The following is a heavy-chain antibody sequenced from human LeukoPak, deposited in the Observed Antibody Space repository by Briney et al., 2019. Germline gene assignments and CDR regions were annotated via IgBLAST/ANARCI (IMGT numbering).Heavy chain of an antibody. CDR1: GGSISSYY. J-gene: IGHJ6*02. CDR2: IYYSGST. D-gene: IGHD5-12*01. Sequence: SETLSLTCTVSGGSISSYYWSWIRQPPGKGLEWIGYIYYSGSTNYNPSLKSRVTISVDTSKNQFSLKLSSVTAADTAVYYCARSSGCDLAYYYYYGMDVWGQGTTVTVSS. CDR3: ARSSGCDLAYYYYYGMDV. V-gene: IGHV4-59*08.